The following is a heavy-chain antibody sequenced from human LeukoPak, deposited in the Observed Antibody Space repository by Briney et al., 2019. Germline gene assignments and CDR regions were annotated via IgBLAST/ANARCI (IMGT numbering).Heavy chain of an antibody. CDR2: IYWDDDK. J-gene: IGHJ4*02. CDR3: AHNSNYYDSSGYTTTLFDY. CDR1: GFSLSTSGVG. V-gene: IGHV2-5*02. Sequence: SGPTLVNPTQTLTLTCTFSGFSLSTSGVGVGWIRQPPGKALEWLALIYWDDDKRYSPSLKSRLTITKDTSKNQVVLTMTNMDPVDTATYYCAHNSNYYDSSGYTTTLFDYWGQGTLVTVSS. D-gene: IGHD3-22*01.